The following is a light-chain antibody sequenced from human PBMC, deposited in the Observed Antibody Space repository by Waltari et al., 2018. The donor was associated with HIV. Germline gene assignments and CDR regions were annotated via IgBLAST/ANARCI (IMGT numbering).Light chain of an antibody. CDR1: SSDVGSYSA. CDR2: EVT. J-gene: IGLJ3*02. CDR3: TSYTTSSTWV. Sequence: QSALPLPASVSASPGQSFTTSCTGSSSDVGSYSAVPWYQQYPGKAPTLMIYEVTKRPSGVSNRFSGSKSGNTASLTISGLQAEDEADYYCTSYTTSSTWVFGGGTKLTVL. V-gene: IGLV2-14*03.